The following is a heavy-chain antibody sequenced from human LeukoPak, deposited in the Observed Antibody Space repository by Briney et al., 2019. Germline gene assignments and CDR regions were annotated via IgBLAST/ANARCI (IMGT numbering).Heavy chain of an antibody. CDR1: AGSISSYY. J-gene: IGHJ6*02. Sequence: SETLSLTCTVSAGSISSYYWSWIRQPPGKGLEWNGYIYYSGSTNYNPSLKSRVTISVDTSKNQFSLKLSSVTAADTAVYYCARVTAVAGTKYYYYYGMDVWGQGTTVTVSS. V-gene: IGHV4-59*01. CDR2: IYYSGST. CDR3: ARVTAVAGTKYYYYYGMDV. D-gene: IGHD6-19*01.